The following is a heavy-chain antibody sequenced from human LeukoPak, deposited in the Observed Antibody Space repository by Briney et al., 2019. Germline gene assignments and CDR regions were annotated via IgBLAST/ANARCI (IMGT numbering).Heavy chain of an antibody. Sequence: AASVKVSCKASGYTFTSYGISWVRQAPGQGLEWMGWINPNSGGTNYAQKFQGRVTMTRDTSISTAYMELSRLRSDDTAVYYCARERGHSGLYDYWGQGTLVTVSS. V-gene: IGHV1-2*02. CDR3: ARERGHSGLYDY. J-gene: IGHJ4*02. CDR2: INPNSGGT. CDR1: GYTFTSYG. D-gene: IGHD1-26*01.